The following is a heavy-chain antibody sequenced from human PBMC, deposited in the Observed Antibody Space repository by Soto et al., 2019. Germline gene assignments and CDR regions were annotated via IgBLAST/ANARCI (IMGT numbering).Heavy chain of an antibody. J-gene: IGHJ2*01. CDR3: ATVKGDCSGGRCPRAYFDWYFDL. CDR2: FDPEDGET. V-gene: IGHV1-24*01. D-gene: IGHD2-15*01. Sequence: ASVKVSCKVSGYTLTELSMHWVRQAPGKGLECMGGFDPEDGETIYAQKFQGRVTMTEDTSTDTAYMELSSLRSEDTAVYYCATVKGDCSGGRCPRAYFDWYFDLWGRGTLFTVSS. CDR1: GYTLTELS.